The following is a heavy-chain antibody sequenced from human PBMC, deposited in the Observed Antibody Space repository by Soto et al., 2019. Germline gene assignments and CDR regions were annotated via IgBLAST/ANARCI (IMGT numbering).Heavy chain of an antibody. CDR2: IYRSGDT. V-gene: IGHV3-66*01. CDR1: GFTVSDNY. Sequence: DVQLVESGGDLVQPGGSLRLSCAASGFTVSDNYMNWVRQAPGKGLEWVSTIYRSGDTIYADSVKGRFTISRDNANNTLYLQMNSLRAEDTAVYYCTRKHSMDVWGQGTTITVSS. CDR3: TRKHSMDV. J-gene: IGHJ6*02.